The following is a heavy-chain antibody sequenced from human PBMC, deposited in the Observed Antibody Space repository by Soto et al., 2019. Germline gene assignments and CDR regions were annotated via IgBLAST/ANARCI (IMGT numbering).Heavy chain of an antibody. CDR3: AADPLEYSSSRYWYFDL. Sequence: ASVKVSCKASGFTFTSSAVQWVRQARGQRLEWIGWIVVGSGNTNYAQKFQERVTITRDMSPSTAYMELSSLRSEDTAVYYCAADPLEYSSSRYWYFDLWGRGPLVTVSS. V-gene: IGHV1-58*01. D-gene: IGHD6-6*01. CDR2: IVVGSGNT. J-gene: IGHJ2*01. CDR1: GFTFTSSA.